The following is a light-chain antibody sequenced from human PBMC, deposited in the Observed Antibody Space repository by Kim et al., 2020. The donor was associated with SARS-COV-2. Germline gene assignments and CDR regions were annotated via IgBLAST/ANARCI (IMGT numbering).Light chain of an antibody. V-gene: IGKV1-12*01. Sequence: DIQMTQSPSSVSASVGDRVTITCRASQGISSWVAWYQQKPGKAPKLLIYAASSLQSGVPSRFSGSGSGTDFTLTISSLQPEDFATCYCEQANCFPIAVGRGKRLEIK. CDR1: QGISSW. CDR2: AAS. CDR3: EQANCFPIA. J-gene: IGKJ5*01.